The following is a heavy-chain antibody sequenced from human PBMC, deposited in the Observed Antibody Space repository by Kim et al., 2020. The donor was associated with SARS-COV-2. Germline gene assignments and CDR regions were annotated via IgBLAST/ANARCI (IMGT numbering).Heavy chain of an antibody. D-gene: IGHD3-16*02. Sequence: GGSLRLSCASSGFTFSNYYMSWIRQAPGKGLEGVSYISSISSHTNYADSVKGRFTISRDNAKNSLYLQMNSLRAEDTAVHYCARVAYDYVCGGYRDYYY. V-gene: IGHV3-11*05. J-gene: IGHJ6*01. CDR3: ARVAYDYVCGGYRDYYY. CDR2: ISSISSHT. CDR1: GFTFSNYY.